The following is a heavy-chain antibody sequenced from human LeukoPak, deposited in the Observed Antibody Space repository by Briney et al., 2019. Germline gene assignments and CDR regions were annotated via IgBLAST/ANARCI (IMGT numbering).Heavy chain of an antibody. D-gene: IGHD1-1*01. Sequence: GGSLRLSCAASGFTFSDYYMSWIRQAPGKGLEWVSYISSSGSTIYYADSVKGRFTISRDNAKYSLYLQMNSLRAEDTAVYYCARRTTNYYYYYMDVWGKGTTVTVSS. CDR3: ARRTTNYYYYYMDV. CDR1: GFTFSDYY. V-gene: IGHV3-11*04. J-gene: IGHJ6*03. CDR2: ISSSGSTI.